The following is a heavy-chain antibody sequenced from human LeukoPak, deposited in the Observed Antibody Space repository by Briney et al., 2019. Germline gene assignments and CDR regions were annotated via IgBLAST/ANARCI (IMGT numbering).Heavy chain of an antibody. CDR1: GFTFSSYA. CDR2: ISYDGSNK. D-gene: IGHD1-26*01. V-gene: IGHV3-30-3*01. J-gene: IGHJ4*02. Sequence: PGGSLRLSCAASGFTFSSYAMHWVRQAPGKGLEWVAVISYDGSNKYYADSVKGRFTISRDNSKNTLYLQMNSLRAEDTAVYYCARGAIVGATSDYWGQGTLVTVSS. CDR3: ARGAIVGATSDY.